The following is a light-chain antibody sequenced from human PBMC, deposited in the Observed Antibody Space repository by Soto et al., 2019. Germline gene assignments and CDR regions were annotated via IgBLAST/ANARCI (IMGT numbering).Light chain of an antibody. CDR2: GAS. V-gene: IGKV3-20*01. CDR1: QSVSSSY. J-gene: IGKJ2*01. Sequence: EIVLTQSPATLSVSLGDSATLSCRASQSVSSSYLAWYQQKPGQAPRLLIYGASKRATGIPDRFSGSGSGTDFSLTISRLEPEDFAVYYCHQYDNAPQTYGQGTKVDIK. CDR3: HQYDNAPQT.